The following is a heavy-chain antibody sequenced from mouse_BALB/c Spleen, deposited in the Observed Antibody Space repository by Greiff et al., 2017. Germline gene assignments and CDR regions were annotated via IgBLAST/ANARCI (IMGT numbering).Heavy chain of an antibody. J-gene: IGHJ4*01. CDR3: AKQRVNYGMDY. CDR2: IWGGGST. CDR1: GFSLTDYG. Sequence: VKLVESGPGLVAPSQSLSITCTVSGFSLTDYGVSWIRQPPGKGLEWLGVIWGGGSTFYYSALKSRLSISKDNSKSQVFLKMNSLQTDDTAMYYCAKQRVNYGMDYWGQGTSVTVSS. V-gene: IGHV2-6-5*01.